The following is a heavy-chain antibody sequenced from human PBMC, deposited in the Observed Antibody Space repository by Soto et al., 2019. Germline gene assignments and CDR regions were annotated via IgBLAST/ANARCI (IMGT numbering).Heavy chain of an antibody. D-gene: IGHD6-13*01. J-gene: IGHJ3*01. CDR3: AAALSGTGAFDF. Sequence: PSETLSLTCTVSGGSFSSYYWNWIRQPPGKGLEWIGFVYYSGSTSYYPSLKSRVTISIDTSKNQFSLKLSSVTAADTAVYYCAAALSGTGAFDFWGQGTMVTVSS. CDR2: VYYSGST. CDR1: GGSFSSYY. V-gene: IGHV4-59*08.